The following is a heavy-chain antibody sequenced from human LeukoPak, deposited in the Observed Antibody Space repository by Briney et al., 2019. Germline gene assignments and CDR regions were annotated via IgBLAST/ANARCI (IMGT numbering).Heavy chain of an antibody. CDR2: INHSGST. CDR3: ARGQDSYGYRNWFDP. Sequence: GSLRLSCAASGFTFSSYSMNWVRQAPGKGLEWIGEINHSGSTNHNPSLKSRVTISVDTSKNQFSLKLSSVTAADTAVYYCARGQDSYGYRNWFDPWGQGTLVTVSS. V-gene: IGHV4-34*01. CDR1: GFTFSSYS. D-gene: IGHD5-18*01. J-gene: IGHJ5*02.